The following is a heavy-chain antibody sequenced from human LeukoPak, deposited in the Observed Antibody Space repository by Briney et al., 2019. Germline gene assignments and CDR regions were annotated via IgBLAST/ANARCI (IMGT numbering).Heavy chain of an antibody. CDR2: IKEDGSEK. D-gene: IGHD3-22*01. CDR3: ARDSSPDSSGYYY. J-gene: IGHJ4*02. Sequence: GGSLRLSCAASGFTFSMYWMSWVRQAPGKGPEWVANIKEDGSEKHYVDSVKGRFTISRDNAKNSLYLQMSSLRAEDTAVYYCARDSSPDSSGYYYWGQGTLVIVSS. CDR1: GFTFSMYW. V-gene: IGHV3-7*01.